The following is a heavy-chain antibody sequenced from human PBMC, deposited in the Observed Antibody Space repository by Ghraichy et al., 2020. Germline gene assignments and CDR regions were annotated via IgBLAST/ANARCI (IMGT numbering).Heavy chain of an antibody. Sequence: LSLTCAASGFSFDRYRMTWVRQAPGKGLEWVANIKHDGSEKYYVDSVKGRFTISRDNAKNSLHLLINSLRAEDTAVYYCAREGDTRGPYYRGLDVWGQGTTVTVSS. D-gene: IGHD2-8*01. J-gene: IGHJ6*02. CDR3: AREGDTRGPYYRGLDV. V-gene: IGHV3-7*01. CDR2: IKHDGSEK. CDR1: GFSFDRYR.